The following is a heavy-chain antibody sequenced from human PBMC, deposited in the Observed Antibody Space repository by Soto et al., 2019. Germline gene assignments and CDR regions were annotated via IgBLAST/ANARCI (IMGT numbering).Heavy chain of an antibody. J-gene: IGHJ4*02. CDR1: GFTFSSYA. CDR2: ISGSGGST. D-gene: IGHD3-9*01. V-gene: IGHV3-23*01. Sequence: GGSLRLSCAASGFTFSSYAMSWVRQAPGKGLEWVSAISGSGGSTYYADSVKGRFTISRDNSKNTLYLQMNSLRAEDTAVYYCAKDRSWLRYFDWLFDYWGQETLVTVSS. CDR3: AKDRSWLRYFDWLFDY.